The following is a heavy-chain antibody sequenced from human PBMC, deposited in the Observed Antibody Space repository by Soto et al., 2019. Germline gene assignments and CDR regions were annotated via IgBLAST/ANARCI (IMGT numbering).Heavy chain of an antibody. V-gene: IGHV3-48*03. CDR1: GFTFSSYE. Sequence: VGSLRLSCAASGFTFSSYEMNWVRQAPGKGLEWVSYISSSGSTIYYADSVKGRFTISRDNAKNSLYLQMNSLRAEDTAVYYCARAGRTTVTTGSFDYWGQGTLVTVSS. J-gene: IGHJ4*02. D-gene: IGHD4-17*01. CDR3: ARAGRTTVTTGSFDY. CDR2: ISSSGSTI.